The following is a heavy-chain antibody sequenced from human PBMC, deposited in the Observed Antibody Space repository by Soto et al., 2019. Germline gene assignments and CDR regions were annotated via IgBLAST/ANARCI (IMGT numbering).Heavy chain of an antibody. Sequence: SETLSLTCTVSGGSISSSSYYWGWIRQPPGKGLEWIGKINHSGSTYYNPSLKSRVTISVDTSKNQFSLKLSSVTAADTAVYYCARGLTLTTWGARWFDPWGQGTLVTVSS. CDR1: GGSISSSSYY. CDR3: ARGLTLTTWGARWFDP. J-gene: IGHJ5*02. D-gene: IGHD4-17*01. V-gene: IGHV4-39*07. CDR2: INHSGST.